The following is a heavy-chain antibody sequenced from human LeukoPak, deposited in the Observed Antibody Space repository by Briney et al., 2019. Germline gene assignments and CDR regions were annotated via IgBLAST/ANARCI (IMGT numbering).Heavy chain of an antibody. CDR2: ISSSGSTI. J-gene: IGHJ3*02. D-gene: IGHD3-22*01. CDR3: ARDKSVTMIASCFYI. CDR1: GFTFSSYE. Sequence: GGSLRLSCAASGFTFSSYEMNWVRQAPGKGLEWVSYISSSGSTIYYADSVKGRFTISRDNAKNSLYLQMNSLRAEDTAVYYCARDKSVTMIASCFYILGQGTMVTVSS. V-gene: IGHV3-48*03.